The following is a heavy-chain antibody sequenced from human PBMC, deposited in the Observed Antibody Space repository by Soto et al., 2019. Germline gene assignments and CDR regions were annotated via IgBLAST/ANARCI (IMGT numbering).Heavy chain of an antibody. D-gene: IGHD3-10*01. CDR1: GGTLSSYA. CDR2: IIPIFGTA. V-gene: IGHV1-69*01. Sequence: QLQLVQSGAEVKKPGSSVKVSCKASGGTLSSYAISWVRQAPGQGLEWMGGIIPIFGTANYAQKFQGIVTITADESTSTAYMQLSSLRSEDTAVYYCARDAPWGSGSYTLDYWGQGTLVTVSS. J-gene: IGHJ4*02. CDR3: ARDAPWGSGSYTLDY.